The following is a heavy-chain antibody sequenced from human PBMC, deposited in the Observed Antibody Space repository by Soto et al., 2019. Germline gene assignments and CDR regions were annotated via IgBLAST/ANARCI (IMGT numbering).Heavy chain of an antibody. D-gene: IGHD4-4*01. CDR1: GYAFSSYA. V-gene: IGHV1-3*04. CDR2: INIGSGNT. Sequence: ASVKVSCKASGYAFSSYAMHWVRQAPGQRLEWMGWINIGSGNTEYSQNFQDRITITRDTSASTVYMDLSSLRSEDTAVYYCARDAAFGNYAYNWFDPWGQGTLVTVSS. J-gene: IGHJ5*02. CDR3: ARDAAFGNYAYNWFDP.